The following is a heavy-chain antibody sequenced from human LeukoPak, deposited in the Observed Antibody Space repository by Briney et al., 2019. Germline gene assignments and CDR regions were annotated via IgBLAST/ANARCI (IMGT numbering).Heavy chain of an antibody. Sequence: GGSLRLSCAASGFTFSNAWMSWVRRAPGKGLEWVGRIKSKTDGGTTDYAAPVKGRFTISRDDSKNTLYLQMNSLKTEDTAVYYCTTVQEWFGELTYFDYWGQGTLVTVSS. CDR1: GFTFSNAW. V-gene: IGHV3-15*01. CDR2: IKSKTDGGTT. D-gene: IGHD3-10*01. J-gene: IGHJ4*02. CDR3: TTVQEWFGELTYFDY.